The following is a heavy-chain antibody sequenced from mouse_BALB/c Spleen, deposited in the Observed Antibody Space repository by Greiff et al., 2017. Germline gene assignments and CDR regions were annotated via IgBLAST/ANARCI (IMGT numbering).Heavy chain of an antibody. CDR2: IYPGGGYT. D-gene: IGHD2-3*01. V-gene: IGHV1-63*02. CDR3: ARDGYPPPTQYYYAMDY. Sequence: QVQLQQSGAELVRPGTSVKISCKASGYTFTNYWLGWVKQRPGHGLEWIGDIYPGGGYTNYNEKFKGKATLTADTSSSTAYMQLSSLTSEDSAVYFCARDGYPPPTQYYYAMDYWGQGTSVTVSS. J-gene: IGHJ4*01. CDR1: GYTFTNYW.